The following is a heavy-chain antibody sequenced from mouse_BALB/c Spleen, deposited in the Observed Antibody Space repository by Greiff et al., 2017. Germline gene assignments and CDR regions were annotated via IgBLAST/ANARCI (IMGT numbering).Heavy chain of an antibody. Sequence: EVKLVESGPELVKPGASVKMSCKASGYTFTSYVMHWVKQKPGQGLEWIGYINPYNDGTKYNEKFKGKATLTSDKSSSTAYMELSSLTSEDSAVYYCARSSYDYFSFAYWGQGTLVTVSA. J-gene: IGHJ3*01. D-gene: IGHD2-4*01. CDR1: GYTFTSYV. CDR2: INPYNDGT. V-gene: IGHV1-14*01. CDR3: ARSSYDYFSFAY.